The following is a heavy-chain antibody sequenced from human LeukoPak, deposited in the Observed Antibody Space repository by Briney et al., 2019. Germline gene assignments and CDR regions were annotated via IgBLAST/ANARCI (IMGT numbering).Heavy chain of an antibody. V-gene: IGHV3-7*03. CDR1: GFTFSSYW. J-gene: IGHJ4*02. CDR3: AREIVRGYSSMAYFDY. CDR2: IKQDGSEK. D-gene: IGHD5-18*01. Sequence: GGSLRLSCAASGFTFSSYWMSWVRQAPGKGLEWVANIKQDGSEKYYVDSVKGRFTISRDNAKNSLYLQMNSLRAEDTAVYYCAREIVRGYSSMAYFDYWGQGTLVTVSS.